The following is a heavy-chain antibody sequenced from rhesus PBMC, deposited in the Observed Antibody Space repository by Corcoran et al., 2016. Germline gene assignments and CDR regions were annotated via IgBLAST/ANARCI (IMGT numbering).Heavy chain of an antibody. Sequence: QVQLQESGPGLVKPSETLSLTCAVSGGSASSSNWWSWIRQPPGKGLEGIGYISGSSGRTYYNPTLKSRVTISTDTSKNQFSLKLSSVTAADTAVYYCARDPGMENTVTTWDYWGQGVLVTVSS. CDR2: ISGSSGRT. D-gene: IGHD4-23*01. CDR1: GGSASSSNW. V-gene: IGHV4-65*01. CDR3: ARDPGMENTVTTWDY. J-gene: IGHJ4*01.